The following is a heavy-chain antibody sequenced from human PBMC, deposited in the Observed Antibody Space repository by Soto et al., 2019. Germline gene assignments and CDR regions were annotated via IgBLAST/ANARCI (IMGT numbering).Heavy chain of an antibody. CDR2: IYWDDDK. D-gene: IGHD3-3*01. J-gene: IGHJ4*02. Sequence: QITLNESGPTVVRPTETLTLTCRFSGFSISTSGVGVGWIRQSPGKAPEWLALIYWDDDKRYSASLKSRLTITKDTSKNQVVLTVSDLDPTDTATYYCAHRVLRTVYGLVTTTAIYFYFWGQGTPVAVSS. CDR3: AHRVLRTVYGLVTTTAIYFYF. CDR1: GFSISTSGVG. V-gene: IGHV2-5*02.